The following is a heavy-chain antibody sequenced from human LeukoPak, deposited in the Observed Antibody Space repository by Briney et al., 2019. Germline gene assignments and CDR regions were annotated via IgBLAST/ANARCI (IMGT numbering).Heavy chain of an antibody. V-gene: IGHV3-30*01. J-gene: IGHJ6*03. CDR2: GNTK. CDR3: ATSRITMIEYYMDF. D-gene: IGHD3-22*01. Sequence: GNTKYYADSVKGRFTLSRDNSKKTVYLQVDSLRSEDTAVSFCATSRITMIEYYMDFWGRGTAVTGS.